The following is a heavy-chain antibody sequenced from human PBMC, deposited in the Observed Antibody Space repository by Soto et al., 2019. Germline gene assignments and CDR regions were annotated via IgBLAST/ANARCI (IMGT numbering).Heavy chain of an antibody. Sequence: QVQLVQSGAEVKKPGSSVKVSCKASGGTFSSYAISWVRQAPGQGLEWMGGIIPILGTANYAQKFQGRVTITADESTSTAYMELSSLRSEDTAVYYCARDQDSSSWAHYYYGMDVWGQGTTVTVSS. D-gene: IGHD6-13*01. CDR1: GGTFSSYA. CDR3: ARDQDSSSWAHYYYGMDV. J-gene: IGHJ6*02. V-gene: IGHV1-69*01. CDR2: IIPILGTA.